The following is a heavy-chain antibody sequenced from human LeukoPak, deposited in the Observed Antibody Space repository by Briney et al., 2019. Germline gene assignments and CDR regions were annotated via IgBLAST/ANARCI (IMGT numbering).Heavy chain of an antibody. J-gene: IGHJ4*02. D-gene: IGHD1-26*01. CDR2: IYAGGRT. V-gene: IGHV3-53*01. CDR1: GFTVSSNY. CDR3: AILYNGSYYS. Sequence: PGGSLRLSCAASGFTVSSNYMSWVRQVPGKGLEWVSIIYAGGRTYFPDSVKGRFTISRDNSQNMLYLQLDSLRAEDTAVYYCAILYNGSYYSWGQGTLVTVSS.